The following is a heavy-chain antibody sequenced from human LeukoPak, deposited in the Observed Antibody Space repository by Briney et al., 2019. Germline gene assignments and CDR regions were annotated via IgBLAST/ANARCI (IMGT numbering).Heavy chain of an antibody. Sequence: ASVKVSCKASGYTFTSYDINWVRQATGQGLERMGWMNPNSGNTGYAQKFQGRVTITRNTSISTAYMELSSLRSEDTAVYYCATGFSPEWLVPFDYWGQGTLVTVSS. J-gene: IGHJ4*02. CDR1: GYTFTSYD. D-gene: IGHD6-19*01. V-gene: IGHV1-8*03. CDR3: ATGFSPEWLVPFDY. CDR2: MNPNSGNT.